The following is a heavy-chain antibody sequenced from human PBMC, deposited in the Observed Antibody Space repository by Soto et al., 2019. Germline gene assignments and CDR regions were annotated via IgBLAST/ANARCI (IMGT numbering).Heavy chain of an antibody. CDR1: GDSIISSDFY. CDR2: IFYLGSS. D-gene: IGHD3-3*02. V-gene: IGHV4-39*01. Sequence: SETLSLTCTVSGDSIISSDFYWGWVRQPPGKGLEWIGSIFYLGSSYYNPSLKSRVTMSVDTSKNQFSLRLRSVTAADTALYFCARHSLALRKNNWFDPWGQGIAVTVSS. J-gene: IGHJ5*02. CDR3: ARHSLALRKNNWFDP.